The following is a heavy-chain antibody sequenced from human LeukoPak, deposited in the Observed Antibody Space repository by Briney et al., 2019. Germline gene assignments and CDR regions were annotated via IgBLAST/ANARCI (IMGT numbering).Heavy chain of an antibody. V-gene: IGHV4-30-4*01. J-gene: IGHJ6*02. CDR2: IYYSGST. D-gene: IGHD3-22*01. Sequence: SQTLSLTCTVSGGSISSGDYYWSWLRQPPGKGLEWIGYIYYSGSTYYNPSLKSRVTISVDTSKNQFSLKLNSVTAADTAVYYCARVAWYYDSRGYSSYSYYYGMDVWGQGTTVTVSS. CDR1: GGSISSGDYY. CDR3: ARVAWYYDSRGYSSYSYYYGMDV.